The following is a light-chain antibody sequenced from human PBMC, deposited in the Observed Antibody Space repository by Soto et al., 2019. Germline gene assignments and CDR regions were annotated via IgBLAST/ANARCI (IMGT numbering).Light chain of an antibody. J-gene: IGKJ1*01. CDR2: GAS. Sequence: EIVMTQSPATLSVSPWERATLSCRASQSVSSDLAWYHQKPGQAPRLLIYGASTRATGIPARFSGSGSGTELTLTINSLQSEDFAVYYCQQYNNWPRTFGQGTKVDIK. V-gene: IGKV3-15*01. CDR3: QQYNNWPRT. CDR1: QSVSSD.